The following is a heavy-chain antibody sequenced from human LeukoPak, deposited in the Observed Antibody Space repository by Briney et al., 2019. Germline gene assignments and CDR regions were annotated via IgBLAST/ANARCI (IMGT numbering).Heavy chain of an antibody. V-gene: IGHV4-59*01. CDR2: IYYSGST. CDR1: GGSISSYY. CDR3: ARDRPNDTTAFDI. D-gene: IGHD3-22*01. Sequence: SETLSLTCTVSGGSISSYYWSWIRQPPGKGLERIGYIYYSGSTNYNPSLKSRVTISVDTSKNQFSLKLSSVTAADTAVYYCARDRPNDTTAFDIWGQGTMVTVSS. J-gene: IGHJ3*02.